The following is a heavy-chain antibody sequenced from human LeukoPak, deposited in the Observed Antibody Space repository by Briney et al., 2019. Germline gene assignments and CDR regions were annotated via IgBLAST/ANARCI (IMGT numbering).Heavy chain of an antibody. CDR3: ARGESVIAAAGNTNWFDP. D-gene: IGHD6-13*01. V-gene: IGHV4-39*01. J-gene: IGHJ5*02. Sequence: PSETLSLTCSVSGGSISSSSYYWGWIRQAPGKGLEWIGSIHYSGSTYYNPSLRSRVTISVDTAKNQFSLKLSSVTAADTAVYYCARGESVIAAAGNTNWFDPWGQGTLVTVSS. CDR2: IHYSGST. CDR1: GGSISSSSYY.